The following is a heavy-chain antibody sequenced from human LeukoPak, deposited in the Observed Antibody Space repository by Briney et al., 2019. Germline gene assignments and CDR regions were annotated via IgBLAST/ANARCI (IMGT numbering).Heavy chain of an antibody. Sequence: SETLSLTCTVSVGSISSSGYYWGWIRQPPGKGLEWVGSIYYCGSTYYNPSLKSRVTIFVDTSKNQFSLKLISVTAADTAVYYCARGAYCTSTSCLDTPYYFDYWGHGTLVTVSS. V-gene: IGHV4-39*01. CDR2: IYYCGST. D-gene: IGHD2-2*01. CDR3: ARGAYCTSTSCLDTPYYFDY. J-gene: IGHJ4*01. CDR1: VGSISSSGYY.